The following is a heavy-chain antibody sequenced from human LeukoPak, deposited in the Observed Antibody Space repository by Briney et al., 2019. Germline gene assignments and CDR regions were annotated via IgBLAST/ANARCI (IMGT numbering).Heavy chain of an antibody. V-gene: IGHV1-18*01. CDR3: AREGNDYDFWSGDREGRYYFDY. D-gene: IGHD3-3*01. CDR1: GYTFTSYD. CDR2: ISVNSGYT. Sequence: ASVKVSCKASGYTFTSYDISWVRQAPGKGLEWMGWISVNSGYTNYAQKVKGRVTMTTDTSTSTAYMELRSRRSDDTAVYYCAREGNDYDFWSGDREGRYYFDYWGQGTLVTVSS. J-gene: IGHJ4*02.